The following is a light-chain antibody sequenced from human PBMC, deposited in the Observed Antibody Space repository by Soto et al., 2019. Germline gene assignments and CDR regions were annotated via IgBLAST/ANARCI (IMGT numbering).Light chain of an antibody. CDR2: DVN. Sequence: QSALTQPASVSGSPGQSITISCTGTSSDVGGYNFVSWYQQHPGKVPKLMIFDVNSRPSGVSDRFSGSKSGNTASLTISGLQAEDEGDYYCSSYTSSSNHVFGRGTKVTVL. V-gene: IGLV2-14*03. J-gene: IGLJ1*01. CDR1: SSDVGGYNF. CDR3: SSYTSSSNHV.